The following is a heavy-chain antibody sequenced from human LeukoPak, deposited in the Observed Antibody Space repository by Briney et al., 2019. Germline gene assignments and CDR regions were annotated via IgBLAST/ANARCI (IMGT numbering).Heavy chain of an antibody. Sequence: GGSLRLSCAASGFTFSDAGMHWVRQAPGKGLEWVAVIWYDGSNKQYADSVKGRFTISRDNSKNTLYLQMNILRDEDTAVYYCARDIDVRDAFDIWGQGTMVTVSS. CDR1: GFTFSDAG. D-gene: IGHD5-24*01. V-gene: IGHV3-33*01. J-gene: IGHJ3*02. CDR2: IWYDGSNK. CDR3: ARDIDVRDAFDI.